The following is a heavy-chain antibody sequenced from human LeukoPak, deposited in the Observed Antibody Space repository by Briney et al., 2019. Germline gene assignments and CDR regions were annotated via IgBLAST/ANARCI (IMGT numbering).Heavy chain of an antibody. J-gene: IGHJ4*02. CDR3: TRGDRITMIEVDN. D-gene: IGHD3-22*01. Sequence: LETLSLTCTVSGGSISSSSYYWGWIRQPPGKGLEWIGEINHSGSTNYNPSLKSRVTISVDTSKNQFSLKLSSVTAADTAVYYCTRGDRITMIEVDNWGQGTLVTVSS. CDR2: INHSGST. CDR1: GGSISSSSYY. V-gene: IGHV4-39*07.